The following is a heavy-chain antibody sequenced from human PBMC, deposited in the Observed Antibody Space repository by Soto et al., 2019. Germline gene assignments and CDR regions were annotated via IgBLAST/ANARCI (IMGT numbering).Heavy chain of an antibody. V-gene: IGHV1-69*02. D-gene: IGHD5-12*01. CDR1: GGTFSSYT. Sequence: QVQLVQSGAEVKKPGSSVKVSCKASGGTFSSYTISWVRQAPGQGLEWMGRIIPILGIANYAQKFQGRVTITADKSTSTAYKELSSLRSEDTAVYYCAYRGYSGPFDYWGQGTLVTVSS. CDR3: AYRGYSGPFDY. J-gene: IGHJ4*02. CDR2: IIPILGIA.